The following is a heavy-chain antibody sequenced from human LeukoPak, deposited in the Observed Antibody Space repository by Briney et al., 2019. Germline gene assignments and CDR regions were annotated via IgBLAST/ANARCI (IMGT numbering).Heavy chain of an antibody. V-gene: IGHV4-31*03. J-gene: IGHJ4*02. CDR3: ARGALVATRFDY. CDR2: IYYSGST. D-gene: IGHD5-24*01. Sequence: ALSLTCTVSGGSISSSSYYWGWIRQPPGKGLEWIGYIYYSGSTYYNPSLKSRVTISVDTSKNQFSLKLSSVTAADTAVYYCARGALVATRFDYWGQGTLVTVSS. CDR1: GGSISSSSYY.